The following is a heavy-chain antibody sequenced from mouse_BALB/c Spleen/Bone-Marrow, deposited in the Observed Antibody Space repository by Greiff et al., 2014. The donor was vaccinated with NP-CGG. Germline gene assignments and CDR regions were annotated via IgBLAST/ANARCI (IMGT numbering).Heavy chain of an antibody. J-gene: IGHJ4*01. V-gene: IGHV1S81*02. CDR1: GYAFTSYW. CDR2: INPSSGRT. CDR3: ARSDGYYPYYYAMDY. D-gene: IGHD2-3*01. Sequence: QVQLKESGAELVKPGASVKLSCKASGYAFTSYWMHWVKQRPGQGLEWIGEINPSSGRTNYNEKFKSKATLTVDKSSSTAYMQLSSLTSEDSAVYYCARSDGYYPYYYAMDYWGQGTSVTVSS.